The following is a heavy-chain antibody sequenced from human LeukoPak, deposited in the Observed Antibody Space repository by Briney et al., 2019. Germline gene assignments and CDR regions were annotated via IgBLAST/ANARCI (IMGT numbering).Heavy chain of an antibody. CDR1: GFTVSSNY. CDR2: IYSGGST. Sequence: GGSLRLSCAASGFTVSSNYMSWVRQAPGKGLEWVSVIYSGGSTYYADSVKGRFTISRDNSKNTLYLQMNSLRAEDTAVYYCARGRGDTMVRGVILNDAFDIWGQGTMVTVSS. D-gene: IGHD3-10*01. CDR3: ARGRGDTMVRGVILNDAFDI. V-gene: IGHV3-53*01. J-gene: IGHJ3*02.